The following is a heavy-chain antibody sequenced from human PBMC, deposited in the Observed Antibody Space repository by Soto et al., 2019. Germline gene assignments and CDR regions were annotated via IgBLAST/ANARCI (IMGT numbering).Heavy chain of an antibody. J-gene: IGHJ4*02. D-gene: IGHD3-10*01. V-gene: IGHV3-23*01. CDR2: ISGSGGST. CDR3: AKGREGGYYGSGSYSPFDY. CDR1: GFTFSSYA. Sequence: EVQLLESGGGLVQPGGSLRLSCAASGFTFSSYAMSWVRQAPGKGLEWVSAISGSGGSTYYADSVKGRFTISRDNSKNTLLLQMNSLRAEDTAVYYCAKGREGGYYGSGSYSPFDYWGQGTLVTVSS.